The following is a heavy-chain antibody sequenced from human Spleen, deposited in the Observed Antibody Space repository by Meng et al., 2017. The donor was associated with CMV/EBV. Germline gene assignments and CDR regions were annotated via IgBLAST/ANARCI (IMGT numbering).Heavy chain of an antibody. D-gene: IGHD3-3*01. J-gene: IGHJ4*02. V-gene: IGHV4-31*03. CDR1: GGSITSGDYY. CDR3: ARDTYDFWSGYYDY. CDR2: IFYSGGT. Sequence: LRLSCTVSGGSITSGDYYWTWIRQRPGTGLQWIGYIFYSGGTYYNPSLKSRLTLSVDTSKNQFSLKLSSVTAADTAIYYCARDTYDFWSGYYDYWGQGTLVTVSS.